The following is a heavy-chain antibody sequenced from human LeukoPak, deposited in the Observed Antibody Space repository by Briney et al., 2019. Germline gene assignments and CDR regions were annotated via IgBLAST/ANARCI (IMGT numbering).Heavy chain of an antibody. CDR3: AKGPLGFWSGYYPDY. CDR1: GFTFSSYG. D-gene: IGHD3-3*01. J-gene: IGHJ4*02. Sequence: PGGSLRLSCAASGFTFSSYGMHWVRQAPGKGLEWVAVISYDGSNKYYADSVKGRFTISRDNSKNTLYLQMNSLRAEDTAVYYCAKGPLGFWSGYYPDYWGQGTLDTVSS. V-gene: IGHV3-30*18. CDR2: ISYDGSNK.